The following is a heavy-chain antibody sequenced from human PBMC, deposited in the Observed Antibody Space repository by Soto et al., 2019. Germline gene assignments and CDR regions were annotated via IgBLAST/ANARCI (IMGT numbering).Heavy chain of an antibody. D-gene: IGHD3-10*01. CDR1: GFTFSSYS. V-gene: IGHV3-48*01. CDR3: ARGFRGFDP. Sequence: GGSLRLSCAASGFTFSSYSMNWVRQAPGKGLEWVSYISSSSSTIYYAVSVKSRITINPDTSKNQFSLQLNSMTPEDTAVYYCARGFRGFDPWGQGTLVTVSS. CDR2: ISSSSSTI. J-gene: IGHJ5*02.